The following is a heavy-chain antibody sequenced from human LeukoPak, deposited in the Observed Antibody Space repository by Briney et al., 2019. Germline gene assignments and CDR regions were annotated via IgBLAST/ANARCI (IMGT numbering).Heavy chain of an antibody. CDR3: ARAGAVVDNWFDP. D-gene: IGHD2-15*01. Sequence: GASVKVSCKASGYTFTGYYMHWVRQAPGQGLEWMGWISGYNGKTKYAQKLQDRVTMTTGTSTTTAYMELRSLRFDDMAVYYCARAGAVVDNWFDPWGQGTLVTVSS. CDR2: ISGYNGKT. V-gene: IGHV1-18*03. CDR1: GYTFTGYY. J-gene: IGHJ5*02.